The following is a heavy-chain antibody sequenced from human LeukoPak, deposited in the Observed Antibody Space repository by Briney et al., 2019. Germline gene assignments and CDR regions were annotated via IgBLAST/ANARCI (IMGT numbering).Heavy chain of an antibody. Sequence: SEPLSLPCTVSGGPMNSYHWRWLRQPPEKAVEYIGYIYYSGSNNYSPSLKSRVTISVDTSKNHFSLKLYSVTAADTAVYYWARLDEWFDPWGQGTLVTVSS. J-gene: IGHJ5*02. V-gene: IGHV4-59*08. CDR1: GGPMNSYH. CDR3: ARLDEWFDP. D-gene: IGHD3/OR15-3a*01. CDR2: IYYSGSN.